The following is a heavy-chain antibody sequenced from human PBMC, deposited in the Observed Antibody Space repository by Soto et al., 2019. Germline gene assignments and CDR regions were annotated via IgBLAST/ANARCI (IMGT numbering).Heavy chain of an antibody. CDR1: GFTLSSYN. Sequence: GGSLRLSCAASGFTLSSYNMNWVRQAPGKGLEWVSHISSGSSSSKYYADSVKGRFTISRDNAKNSLYLQMNSLRDEDTAVYYCARDHTLTPWGQGTLVTVSS. V-gene: IGHV3-48*02. J-gene: IGHJ5*02. CDR2: ISSGSSSSK. CDR3: ARDHTLTP.